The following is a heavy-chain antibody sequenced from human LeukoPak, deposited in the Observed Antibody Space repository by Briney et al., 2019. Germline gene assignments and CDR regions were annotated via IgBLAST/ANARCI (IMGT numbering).Heavy chain of an antibody. Sequence: SETLSLTCTVSGGSISSGDYYWSWIRQPPGKGLEWIGYIYYSGSTYYNPSLKSRVTISVDTSKNQFSLKLSSVTAADAAVYYCARATYYYDSNPVRFDYWGQGTLVTVSS. D-gene: IGHD3-22*01. CDR3: ARATYYYDSNPVRFDY. J-gene: IGHJ4*02. V-gene: IGHV4-30-4*01. CDR2: IYYSGST. CDR1: GGSISSGDYY.